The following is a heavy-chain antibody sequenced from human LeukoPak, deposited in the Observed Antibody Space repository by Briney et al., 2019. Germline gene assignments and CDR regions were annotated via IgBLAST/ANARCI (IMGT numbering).Heavy chain of an antibody. J-gene: IGHJ4*02. Sequence: SQTLSLTCTVSGDSISNFYWSWIRQPAGKGLEWIGRIYTSGSTNYNPSLKSRVTMSVDTSKNQFSLKLSSVTAADTAVYYCARDVVAAPGTWDYWGQGTLVTVSS. V-gene: IGHV4-4*07. D-gene: IGHD6-13*01. CDR1: GDSISNFY. CDR3: ARDVVAAPGTWDY. CDR2: IYTSGST.